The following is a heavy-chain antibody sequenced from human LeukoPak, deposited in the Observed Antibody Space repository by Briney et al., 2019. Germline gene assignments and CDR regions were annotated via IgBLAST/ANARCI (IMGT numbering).Heavy chain of an antibody. CDR1: GYTFTGYY. J-gene: IGHJ4*02. V-gene: IGHV1-2*06. CDR2: INPNSGGT. D-gene: IGHD3-22*01. Sequence: ASVKVSCKASGYTFTGYYMHWVRQAPGQGLEWVGRINPNSGGTNYAQKFQGRVTMTRDTSISTAYMELSRLRSDDTAVYYCARNEGTALSGYYPHWGQGTLVTVSS. CDR3: ARNEGTALSGYYPH.